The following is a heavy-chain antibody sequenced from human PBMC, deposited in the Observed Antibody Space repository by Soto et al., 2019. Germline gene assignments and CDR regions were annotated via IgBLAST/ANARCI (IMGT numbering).Heavy chain of an antibody. CDR3: AKESSIWKFAFDS. CDR1: GFPFSSFG. Sequence: QGELLESGGGVVQPGTSLRLSCAASGFPFSSFGMHWVRQAPGKGLEWVAVVSAAGYTTYYSDSVKGRFNISRDNARNTLNLQLNSLRREDTGLYYCAKESSIWKFAFDSWGPGTMVTVSS. V-gene: IGHV3-30*18. J-gene: IGHJ3*02. CDR2: VSAAGYTT. D-gene: IGHD6-13*01.